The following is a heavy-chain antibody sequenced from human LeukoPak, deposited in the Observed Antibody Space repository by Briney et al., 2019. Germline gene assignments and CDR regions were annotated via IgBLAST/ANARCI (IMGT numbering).Heavy chain of an antibody. V-gene: IGHV4-59*01. CDR2: IFYSASA. J-gene: IGHJ4*02. CDR3: ARDKQPGDY. Sequence: SETLSLTCTVSGGSISSYYWGWIRQPPGKGLEWIGYIFYSASANYNPSLRSRVTISVDTPKNQFSLKLSSVTAADTAVYYCARDKQPGDYWGQGTLVTVSS. CDR1: GGSISSYY. D-gene: IGHD5-18*01.